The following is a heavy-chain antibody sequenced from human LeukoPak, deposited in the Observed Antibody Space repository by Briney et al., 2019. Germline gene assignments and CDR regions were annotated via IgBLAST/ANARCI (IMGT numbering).Heavy chain of an antibody. V-gene: IGHV1-69*04. CDR1: GGTFSSYA. D-gene: IGHD1-26*01. CDR2: IIPILGIA. J-gene: IGHJ5*02. CDR3: ARGEKGAPRGYFDP. Sequence: ASVKVSCKASGGTFSSYAISWVRQAPGQGLEWMGRIIPILGIANYAQKFQGRVTITADKSTSTAYMELSSLRSEDTAVYYCARGEKGAPRGYFDPWGQGTLVTVSS.